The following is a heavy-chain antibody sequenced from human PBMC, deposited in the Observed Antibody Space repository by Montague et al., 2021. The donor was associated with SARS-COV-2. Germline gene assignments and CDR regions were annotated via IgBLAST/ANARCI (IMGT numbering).Heavy chain of an antibody. J-gene: IGHJ4*02. V-gene: IGHV4-61*02. Sequence: TLSLTCTVSGDSITSGSYYWNWVRQPAGKGLEWVGRSYTSGSIDYNPSLKSRLTISIDTSKNQFSLKLISVTAADTAVYFCAREWGSYSGRFDDWGQGALVTVSS. CDR2: SYTSGSI. CDR1: GDSITSGSYY. D-gene: IGHD1-26*01. CDR3: AREWGSYSGRFDD.